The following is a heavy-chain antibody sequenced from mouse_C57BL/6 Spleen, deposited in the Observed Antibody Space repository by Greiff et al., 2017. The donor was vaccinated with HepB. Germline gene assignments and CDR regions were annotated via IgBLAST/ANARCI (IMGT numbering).Heavy chain of an antibody. CDR1: GYTFTSYW. D-gene: IGHD2-3*01. CDR2: IYPGSGST. V-gene: IGHV1-55*01. Sequence: VKLQQPGAELVKPGASVKMSCKASGYTFTSYWITWVKQRPGQGLEWIGDIYPGSGSTNYNEKFKSKATLTVDTSSSTAYMQLSSLTSEDSAVYYCARGGDGYYAMDYWGQGTSVTVSS. J-gene: IGHJ4*01. CDR3: ARGGDGYYAMDY.